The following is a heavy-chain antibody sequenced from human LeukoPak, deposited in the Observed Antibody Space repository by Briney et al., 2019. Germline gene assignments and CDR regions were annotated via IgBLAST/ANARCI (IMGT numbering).Heavy chain of an antibody. CDR2: INHSGST. CDR3: ARGLRYITIFGVSDAFDI. J-gene: IGHJ3*02. CDR1: GGSFSGYY. D-gene: IGHD3-3*01. V-gene: IGHV4-34*01. Sequence: PSETLSLTCAVYGGSFSGYYWSWIRQPPGKGLEWIGGINHSGSTNYNPSLKSRVTISVDTSKNQFSLKLSSVTAADTAVYYCARGLRYITIFGVSDAFDIWGQGTMVTVSS.